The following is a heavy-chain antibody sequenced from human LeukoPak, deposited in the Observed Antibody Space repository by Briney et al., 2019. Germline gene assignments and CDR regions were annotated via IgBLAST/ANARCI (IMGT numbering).Heavy chain of an antibody. Sequence: GGSLRLSCAASGFTFSTYEMNWVRQAPGKGLEWVLYISSSGTVIYYADSVKGRFTISRDNAKKSLYLHMNTLRAEDTAVYYCAREPTIPYFDYWGQGTLVTVPS. CDR2: ISSSGTVI. CDR3: AREPTIPYFDY. J-gene: IGHJ4*02. CDR1: GFTFSTYE. V-gene: IGHV3-48*03. D-gene: IGHD4/OR15-4a*01.